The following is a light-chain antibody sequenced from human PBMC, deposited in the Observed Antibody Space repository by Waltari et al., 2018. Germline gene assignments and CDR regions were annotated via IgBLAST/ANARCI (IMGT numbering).Light chain of an antibody. CDR1: QGILGY. CDR2: AAS. J-gene: IGKJ4*01. V-gene: IGKV1-9*01. Sequence: TQLTQSPSSLAASVADRVTISCRTSQGILGYLAWYQQKPGKAPKLLIYAASTLQSGVPSRFSGSGSGMDFNITISNLQPEDFATYYCQQLKSYPITFGGGTKVEIK. CDR3: QQLKSYPIT.